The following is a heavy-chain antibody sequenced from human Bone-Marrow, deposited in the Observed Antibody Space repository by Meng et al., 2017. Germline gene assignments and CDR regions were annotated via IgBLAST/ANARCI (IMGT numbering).Heavy chain of an antibody. CDR2: IYQDGST. J-gene: IGHJ2*01. CDR3: ARVRVEYWYFDL. CDR1: FIRSVNW. Sequence: FIRSVNWWSWSRQPPGKGLQRIGEIYQDGSTKQNPSLKSRVTISVDKSKNHFSLKLSSVTAADTAVYYCARVRVEYWYFDLWGRGTLVTVSS. V-gene: IGHV4-4*02.